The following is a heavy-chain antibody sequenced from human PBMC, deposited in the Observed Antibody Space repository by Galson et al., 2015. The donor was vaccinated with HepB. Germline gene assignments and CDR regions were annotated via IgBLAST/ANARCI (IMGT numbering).Heavy chain of an antibody. CDR1: GFTFSRNA. CDR3: ARDLMVVTVDGVAEL. V-gene: IGHV3-30*03. Sequence: SLRLSCAASGFTFSRNAMHWVRQAPGKGLEWVAAITYDGSNKYYADSVKGRFAISRDNSKNTLYVEMNSLRVEDTAVYYCARDLMVVTVDGVAELWGEGTMVNVCS. J-gene: IGHJ3*01. CDR2: ITYDGSNK. D-gene: IGHD2-15*01.